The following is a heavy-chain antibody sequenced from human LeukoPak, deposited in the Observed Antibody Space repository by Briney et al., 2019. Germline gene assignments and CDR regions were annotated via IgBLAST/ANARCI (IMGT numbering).Heavy chain of an antibody. CDR1: GFTFSSYG. V-gene: IGHV3-30*02. CDR2: IRYDGSNK. J-gene: IGHJ4*02. CDR3: AKDQAGRQLSRGY. Sequence: GGSLRLSCAASGFTFSSYGMHWVRQAPGKGLEWVAFIRYDGSNKYYADSVKGRFTISRDNSKNTLYLQMNSLRAEDTAVYYCAKDQAGRQLSRGYWGQGTLVTVSS. D-gene: IGHD6-13*01.